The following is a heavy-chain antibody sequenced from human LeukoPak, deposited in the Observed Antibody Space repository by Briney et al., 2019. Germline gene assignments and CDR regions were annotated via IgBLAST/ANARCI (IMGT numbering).Heavy chain of an antibody. Sequence: ASVKVSCKASGYTFTSYDINWVRQATGQGLEWMGWMNPNSGNTGYAQKFQGRVTITRNTSISTAYTELSSLRSEDTAVYYCAGPKRYGASRNSFDYWGQGTLVTVSS. CDR2: MNPNSGNT. CDR3: AGPKRYGASRNSFDY. V-gene: IGHV1-8*03. CDR1: GYTFTSYD. D-gene: IGHD4-17*01. J-gene: IGHJ4*02.